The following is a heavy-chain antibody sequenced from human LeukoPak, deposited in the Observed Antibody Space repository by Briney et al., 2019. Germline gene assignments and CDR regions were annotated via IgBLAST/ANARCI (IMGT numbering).Heavy chain of an antibody. D-gene: IGHD3-16*01. V-gene: IGHV3-33*01. CDR3: AGAAGLGNYLIDY. J-gene: IGHJ4*02. CDR2: IWSYGSQT. Sequence: PGGSLRLSCAASGLSFSGDAILGVRQAPGKGLEGVALIWSYGSQTKHAVSVKGRFTVSRDNSKNTAFLQMSGLTVEDTAVYYCAGAAGLGNYLIDYWGQGTLVTVSS. CDR1: GLSFSGDA.